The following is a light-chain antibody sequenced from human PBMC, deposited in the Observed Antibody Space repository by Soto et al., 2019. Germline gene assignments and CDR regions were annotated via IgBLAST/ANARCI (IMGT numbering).Light chain of an antibody. CDR3: QQSNILGT. Sequence: DIQMTQSPSTLSASVGDRVTITCRASQSISSWLAWYQQKPGKAPQLLIYKASSLESGGPSRFSGSGSGTESTLSISSLQPDDFATYYCQQSNILGTFGHGTKVDIK. CDR1: QSISSW. J-gene: IGKJ3*01. V-gene: IGKV1-5*03. CDR2: KAS.